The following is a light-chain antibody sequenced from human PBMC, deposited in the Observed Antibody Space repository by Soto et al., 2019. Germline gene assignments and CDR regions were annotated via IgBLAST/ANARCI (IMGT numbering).Light chain of an antibody. CDR1: QSVSSSY. Sequence: EIVLTQSPGTLSLSPGERATLSCRASQSVSSSYLAWYQQKPGQAPRLLIYGASSRTTGIPDRFSCSGSGTDFTLTISRLELEDFAVYYCQQYGSSPPMYTFGQGTKLEIK. CDR2: GAS. V-gene: IGKV3-20*01. CDR3: QQYGSSPPMYT. J-gene: IGKJ2*01.